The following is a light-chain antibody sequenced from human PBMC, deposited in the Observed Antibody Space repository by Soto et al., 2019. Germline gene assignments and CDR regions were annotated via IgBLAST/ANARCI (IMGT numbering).Light chain of an antibody. Sequence: QSALTQPASVSGSPGQSITISCTGTSSDVGSYNLVSWYQQHPGKAPKLMIYEVSKRPSGVSNRFSGSKSGNTASLTISGLQAEDEADYCCCSYAGSSAYVCGTGTKVTVL. J-gene: IGLJ1*01. CDR3: CSYAGSSAYV. CDR2: EVS. CDR1: SSDVGSYNL. V-gene: IGLV2-23*02.